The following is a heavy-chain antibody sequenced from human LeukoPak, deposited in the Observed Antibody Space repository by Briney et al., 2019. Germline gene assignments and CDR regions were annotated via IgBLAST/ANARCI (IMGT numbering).Heavy chain of an antibody. Sequence: SETLSLICAVSGGSFSGYYWGWIRQPPGKGLEWIGEINHSGDTNYNPSLKIRVIISVDTSKNQFSLKVRSVTAADTAVYYCAREGDVYAVSYYFDYWGQGTLVTVSS. D-gene: IGHD3-16*01. CDR2: INHSGDT. J-gene: IGHJ4*02. CDR3: AREGDVYAVSYYFDY. V-gene: IGHV4-34*01. CDR1: GGSFSGYY.